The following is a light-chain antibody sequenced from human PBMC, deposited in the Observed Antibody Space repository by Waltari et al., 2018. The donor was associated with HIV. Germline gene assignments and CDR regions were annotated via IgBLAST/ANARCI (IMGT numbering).Light chain of an antibody. Sequence: QSALTQPASVSGSPGQSIPISCSGTRSDVGASDYVSWYHQHPGEAPTLILYEVKKRPSGISNRFSGSKSGNTASLTISGLQVEDEAHYYCSSYSASGTLVLFGGGTRLTVL. CDR1: RSDVGASDY. J-gene: IGLJ2*01. V-gene: IGLV2-14*01. CDR3: SSYSASGTLVL. CDR2: EVK.